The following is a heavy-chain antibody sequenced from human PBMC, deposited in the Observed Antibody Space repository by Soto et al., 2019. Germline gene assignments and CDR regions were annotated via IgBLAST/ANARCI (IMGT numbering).Heavy chain of an antibody. CDR2: IYYSGST. D-gene: IGHD3-3*01. CDR1: GGSISSGGYY. V-gene: IGHV4-31*03. Sequence: SETMSLTCTVSGGSISSGGYYWSWIRKHPGKGLEWIGYIYYSGSTYYNPSLKSRVTISVDTSKNQFSLKLSSVTAADTAVYYCARSRGKDFWSGYHNWFDPWGQGTLVTVSS. CDR3: ARSRGKDFWSGYHNWFDP. J-gene: IGHJ5*02.